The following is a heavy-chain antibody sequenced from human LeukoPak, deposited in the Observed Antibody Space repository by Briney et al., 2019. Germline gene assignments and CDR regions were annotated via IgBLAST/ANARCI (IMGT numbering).Heavy chain of an antibody. CDR3: ARGRRRGGYCSGGSCYSGNWFDP. J-gene: IGHJ5*02. V-gene: IGHV4-34*01. Sequence: SETLSLTCAVYGGSFSGYYWSWIRQPPGKGLEWIGEINHSGSTNYNPSLKSRVTISVDTSKNQFSLKLSSVTAADTAVYYCARGRRRGGYCSGGSCYSGNWFDPWGQGTLVTVSS. CDR1: GGSFSGYY. CDR2: INHSGST. D-gene: IGHD2-15*01.